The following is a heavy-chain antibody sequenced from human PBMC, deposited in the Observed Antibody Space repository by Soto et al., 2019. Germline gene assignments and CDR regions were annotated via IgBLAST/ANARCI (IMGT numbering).Heavy chain of an antibody. CDR2: INPNSGGT. J-gene: IGHJ3*02. Sequence: VASVKVSCKASGYTFTGYYMHWVRQAPGQGLEWMGWINPNSGGTNYAQKFQGWVTMTRDTSISTAYMELSRLRSDDTAVYYCARSRSFFSDPTKAFDIWGQGTMVTVSS. CDR3: ARSRSFFSDPTKAFDI. CDR1: GYTFTGYY. D-gene: IGHD3-3*01. V-gene: IGHV1-2*04.